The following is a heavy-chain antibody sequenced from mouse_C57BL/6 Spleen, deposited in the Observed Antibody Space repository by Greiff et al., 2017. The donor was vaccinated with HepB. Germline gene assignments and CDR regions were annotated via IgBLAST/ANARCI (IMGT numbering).Heavy chain of an antibody. D-gene: IGHD3-2*02. CDR1: GFTFSDYY. Sequence: EVMLVESEGGLVQPGSSMKLSCTASGFTFSDYYMAWVRQVPEKGLEWVANINYDGSSTYYLDSLKSRFIISRDNAKNILYLQMSSLKSEDTATYYCARDSEDSSGNYFDYWGQGTTLTVSS. CDR3: ARDSEDSSGNYFDY. J-gene: IGHJ2*01. CDR2: INYDGSST. V-gene: IGHV5-16*01.